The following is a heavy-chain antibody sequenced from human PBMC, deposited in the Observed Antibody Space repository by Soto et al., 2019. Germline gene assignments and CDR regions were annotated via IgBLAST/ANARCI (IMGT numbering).Heavy chain of an antibody. CDR1: GGHFDRFA. J-gene: IGHJ6*02. D-gene: IGHD4-17*01. Sequence: QVQLVQSGAEVKKPGSSVKVSCRASGGHFDRFALSWLRQAHGQGLEWMGGIIPFLSATTYAQKFQGRFTITADESASTLYLERRSLTSDYTAVYYCARGEDDYGDFGSMDVWGQGTSVTVSS. V-gene: IGHV1-69*01. CDR3: ARGEDDYGDFGSMDV. CDR2: IIPFLSAT.